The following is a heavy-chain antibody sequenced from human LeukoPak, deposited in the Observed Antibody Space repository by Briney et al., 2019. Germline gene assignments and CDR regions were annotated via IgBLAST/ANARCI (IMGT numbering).Heavy chain of an antibody. CDR3: AKEGYSRGYYSYYYMDV. D-gene: IGHD6-13*01. CDR2: IRYDGSNK. CDR1: GFTFSSYG. Sequence: GGSLRLSCAASGFTFSSYGMHWVRQAPGKGLEWVAFIRYDGSNKYYADSVKGRFAISRDNSKNTLYVQMNSLRAEDTAVYYCAKEGYSRGYYSYYYMDVWGKGTTVTVSS. J-gene: IGHJ6*03. V-gene: IGHV3-30*02.